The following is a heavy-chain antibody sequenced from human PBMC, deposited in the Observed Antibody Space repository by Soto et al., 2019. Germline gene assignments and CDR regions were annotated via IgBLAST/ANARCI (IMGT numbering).Heavy chain of an antibody. CDR1: GGTFSSYA. D-gene: IGHD3-22*01. Sequence: SVKVSCKASGGTFSSYAISWVRQAPGQGLEWMGGIIPIFGTANYAQKFQGRVTITADKSTSTAYMELSSLRSEDTAVYYCARHYYDSSGYYPPAGYWGQGTLVTVSS. V-gene: IGHV1-69*06. CDR2: IIPIFGTA. J-gene: IGHJ4*02. CDR3: ARHYYDSSGYYPPAGY.